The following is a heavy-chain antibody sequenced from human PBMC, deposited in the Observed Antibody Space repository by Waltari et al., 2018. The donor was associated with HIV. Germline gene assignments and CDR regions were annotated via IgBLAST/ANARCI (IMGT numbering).Heavy chain of an antibody. Sequence: QLQLQESGPGLVKPSETLSLTCTVSGGSISSSSYYWGWIRQPPGKGLEWIVSIYYSGSTYYNPSLKSRVTISVDTSKNQFSLKLSSVTAADTAVYYCARFGMATSSAFDYWGQGTLVTVSS. CDR2: IYYSGST. D-gene: IGHD5-12*01. CDR1: GGSISSSSYY. V-gene: IGHV4-39*07. J-gene: IGHJ4*02. CDR3: ARFGMATSSAFDY.